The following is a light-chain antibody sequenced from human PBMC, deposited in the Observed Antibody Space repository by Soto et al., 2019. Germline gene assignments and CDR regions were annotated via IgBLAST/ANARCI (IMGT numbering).Light chain of an antibody. Sequence: EIVFTQSPGTLSLSPGESATLSCRASQSVSSSYLAWYQQKAGQAPRLLIHGASSRATGIPDRFSGSGSGTDFTLTISRLEPEDFAVYYCQHYGSSPPWTFGQGTKVDIK. CDR1: QSVSSSY. V-gene: IGKV3-20*01. CDR3: QHYGSSPPWT. J-gene: IGKJ1*01. CDR2: GAS.